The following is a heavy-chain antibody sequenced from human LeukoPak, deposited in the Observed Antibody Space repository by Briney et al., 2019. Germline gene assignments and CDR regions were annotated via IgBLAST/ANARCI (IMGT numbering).Heavy chain of an antibody. Sequence: GGSLRLSCAASGFTVSSNYMSWVRQAPGKGLEWVSVIYSGGSTYYADSVKGRFTISRHNSKNTLYLQMNSLRAEDTAVYYCARDSGGGIAAAGTNTPYWYFDLWGRGTLVTVSS. CDR2: IYSGGST. D-gene: IGHD6-13*01. CDR1: GFTVSSNY. J-gene: IGHJ2*01. CDR3: ARDSGGGIAAAGTNTPYWYFDL. V-gene: IGHV3-53*04.